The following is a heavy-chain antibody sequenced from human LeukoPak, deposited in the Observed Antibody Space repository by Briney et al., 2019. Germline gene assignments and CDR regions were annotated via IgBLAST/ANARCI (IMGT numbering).Heavy chain of an antibody. Sequence: PSETLSLTCTVSGYSISSGYYWGWIRQPPGKGLEWIGSIYHSGSTYYNPSLKSRVTISVDTSKNQFSLKLSSVTAADTAVYYCARLVEGYYYFDCWGQGTLVTVSS. J-gene: IGHJ4*02. V-gene: IGHV4-38-2*02. CDR3: ARLVEGYYYFDC. CDR1: GYSISSGYY. D-gene: IGHD3-22*01. CDR2: IYHSGST.